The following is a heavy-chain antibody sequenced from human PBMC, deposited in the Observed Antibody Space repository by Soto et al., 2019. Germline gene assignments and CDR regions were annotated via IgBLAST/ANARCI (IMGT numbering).Heavy chain of an antibody. CDR3: AHRGYGDYPRDNWFDP. CDR2: IYWNEDK. D-gene: IGHD4-17*01. V-gene: IGHV2-5*01. Sequence: QITLKESGPTLVKPTQTLTLTCTFSGFSLNTGGVGVGWIRQPPGKALEWLALIYWNEDKRYSPSLKSRLTITQDNSKNQVVLTMTKLDPVDTATYYCAHRGYGDYPRDNWFDPWGQGTLVTVSS. CDR1: GFSLNTGGVG. J-gene: IGHJ5*02.